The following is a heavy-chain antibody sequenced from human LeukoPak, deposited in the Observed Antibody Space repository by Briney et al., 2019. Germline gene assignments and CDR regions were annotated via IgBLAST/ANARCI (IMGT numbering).Heavy chain of an antibody. CDR2: IYVGDSDT. V-gene: IGHV5-51*01. Sequence: HGESLKISCKGSGYSFTNYWIGWVRQMPGKGLEWMGIIYVGDSDTRYSPSFQGQVTISADKSISTAYLQWSSLTASDTAMYYCAVAGTWLDAFDIWGQGTMVTVSS. CDR3: AVAGTWLDAFDI. D-gene: IGHD6-19*01. CDR1: GYSFTNYW. J-gene: IGHJ3*02.